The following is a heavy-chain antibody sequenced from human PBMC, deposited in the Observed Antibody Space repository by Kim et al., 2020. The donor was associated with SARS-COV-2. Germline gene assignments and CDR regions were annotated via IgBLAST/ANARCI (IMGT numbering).Heavy chain of an antibody. J-gene: IGHJ6*02. CDR2: IKQDGSEK. V-gene: IGHV3-7*01. Sequence: GGSLRLSCAASGFTFSSYWMSWVRQAPGKGLEWVANIKQDGSEKYYVDSVKGRFTISRDNAKNSLYLQMNSLRAEDTAVYYCARNGVAATPYYYYGMDVWGQGTTVTVSS. CDR3: ARNGVAATPYYYYGMDV. D-gene: IGHD2-15*01. CDR1: GFTFSSYW.